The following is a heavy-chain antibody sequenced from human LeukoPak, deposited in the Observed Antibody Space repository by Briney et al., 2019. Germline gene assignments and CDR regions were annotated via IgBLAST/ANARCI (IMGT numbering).Heavy chain of an antibody. CDR1: GGSFSGYY. Sequence: SETLSLTCAVYGGSFSGYYWSWIRQPPGKGLEWIAEISHSGSTNYNPSLKSRVTISIDTSKNQFSLKLSSVTAADTAVYYCASSRHYDSSGYWMYYFDFWGQGTLVTVSS. D-gene: IGHD3-22*01. J-gene: IGHJ4*02. CDR3: ASSRHYDSSGYWMYYFDF. V-gene: IGHV4-34*01. CDR2: ISHSGST.